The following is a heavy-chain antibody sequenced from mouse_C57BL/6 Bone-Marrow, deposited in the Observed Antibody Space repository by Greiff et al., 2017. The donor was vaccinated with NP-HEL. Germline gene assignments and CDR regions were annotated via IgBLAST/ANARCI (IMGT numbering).Heavy chain of an antibody. V-gene: IGHV1-69*01. CDR1: GYTFTSYW. CDR3: ARPYYYGSSYYFDY. Sequence: QVHVKQPGAELVMPGASVKLSCKASGYTFTSYWMHWVKQRPGQGLEWIGEIDPSDSYTNYNQKFKGKSTLTVDKSSSTAYMQLSSLTSEDSAVYYCARPYYYGSSYYFDYWGQGTTLTVSS. CDR2: IDPSDSYT. J-gene: IGHJ2*01. D-gene: IGHD1-1*01.